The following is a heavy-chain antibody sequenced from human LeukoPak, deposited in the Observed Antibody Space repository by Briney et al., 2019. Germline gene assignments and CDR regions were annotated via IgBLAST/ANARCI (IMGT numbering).Heavy chain of an antibody. CDR3: AIHPTSMTRVTKGWFDP. CDR1: GGSITSYY. J-gene: IGHJ5*02. D-gene: IGHD4-17*01. Sequence: SETLSLTCTVSGGSITSYYWSWIRQPPGKGLQWIGYIYYTGSTNYNPSLKSRVTISVDTSKNQFSLKLTSVTAADTAVYYCAIHPTSMTRVTKGWFDPWGQRTLVTVSS. V-gene: IGHV4-59*01. CDR2: IYYTGST.